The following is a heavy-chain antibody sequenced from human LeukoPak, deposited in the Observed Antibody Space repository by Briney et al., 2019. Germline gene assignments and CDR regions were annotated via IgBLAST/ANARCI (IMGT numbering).Heavy chain of an antibody. J-gene: IGHJ4*02. D-gene: IGHD6-19*01. V-gene: IGHV3-9*01. CDR2: ISWNSGSI. CDR3: AKAEYSSGWYVDY. CDR1: GFTFDDYA. Sequence: PGRSLRLSCAASGFTFDDYAMHWVRQAPGKGLEWVSGISWNSGSIGYADSVKGRFTISRDNAKNSLYLQMNSLRAEDTALYYCAKAEYSSGWYVDYWGQGTLVTVSS.